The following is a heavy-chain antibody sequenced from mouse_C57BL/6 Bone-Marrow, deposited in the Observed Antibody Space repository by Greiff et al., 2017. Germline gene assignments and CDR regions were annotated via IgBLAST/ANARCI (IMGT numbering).Heavy chain of an antibody. CDR2: IYPGSGNT. J-gene: IGHJ1*03. D-gene: IGHD2-3*01. V-gene: IGHV1-76*01. Sequence: QVQLQQSGAELVRPGASVKLSCKASGYTFTDYYINWVKQRPGQGLEWIARIYPGSGNTYYNEKFKGKATLTAEKSSSTAYMQLSSLTSEASAVYFCARMGGWLLRWYFDVWGTGTTVTVSS. CDR1: GYTFTDYY. CDR3: ARMGGWLLRWYFDV.